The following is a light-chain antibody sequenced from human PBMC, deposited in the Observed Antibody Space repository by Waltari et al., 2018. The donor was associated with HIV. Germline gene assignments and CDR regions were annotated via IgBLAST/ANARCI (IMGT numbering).Light chain of an antibody. CDR1: QTVSNK. Sequence: EIVMTQSPATLSVSPGESATLSCRASQTVSNKLACFQQRPGQAPRLLIYHASTRATAIPPRFSGSGSGTEFNLTISNLQSEDFAVYYCQQYDNWPPWTFGRGTKVEAK. V-gene: IGKV3-15*01. CDR2: HAS. J-gene: IGKJ1*01. CDR3: QQYDNWPPWT.